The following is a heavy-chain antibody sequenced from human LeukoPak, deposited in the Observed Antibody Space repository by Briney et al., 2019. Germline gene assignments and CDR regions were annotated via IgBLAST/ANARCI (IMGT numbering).Heavy chain of an antibody. Sequence: ASVKVSCKASGYTFTSYAMNWVRQAPGQGREWMGWINTNTGNPTYAQGFTGRFVFSLDTSVSTAYLQISSLKAEDTAVYYCAREGYSSSWLRTPFDYWGQGTLVTVSS. D-gene: IGHD6-13*01. V-gene: IGHV7-4-1*02. J-gene: IGHJ4*02. CDR3: AREGYSSSWLRTPFDY. CDR1: GYTFTSYA. CDR2: INTNTGNP.